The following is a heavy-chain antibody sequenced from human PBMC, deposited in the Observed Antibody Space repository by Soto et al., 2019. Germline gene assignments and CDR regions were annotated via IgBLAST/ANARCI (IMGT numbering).Heavy chain of an antibody. D-gene: IGHD3-16*01. CDR3: AKIGDYGGWNYFDY. CDR2: ISYDGSNK. CDR1: GFTFSSYG. V-gene: IGHV3-30*18. J-gene: IGHJ4*02. Sequence: GGSLRLSCAASGFTFSSYGMHWVRQAPGKGLEWVAVISYDGSNKYYADSVKGRFTISRDNSKNTLYLQMNSLRAEDTAVYYCAKIGDYGGWNYFDYWGQGTLVTVSS.